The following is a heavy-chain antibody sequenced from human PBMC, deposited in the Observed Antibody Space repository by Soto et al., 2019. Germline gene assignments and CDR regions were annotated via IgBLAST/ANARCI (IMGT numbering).Heavy chain of an antibody. J-gene: IGHJ1*01. CDR1: GFTFTSSA. D-gene: IGHD2-15*01. Sequence: ASVKVSCKASGFTFTSSAMQWVRQARGQRLEWIGWIVVGSGNTNYAQKFQERVTMTTDTSTSTAYMELRSLTSDDTALYYCARDQADCSGGSCYSAEYFQHWGQGTLVTVSS. CDR2: IVVGSGNT. V-gene: IGHV1-58*02. CDR3: ARDQADCSGGSCYSAEYFQH.